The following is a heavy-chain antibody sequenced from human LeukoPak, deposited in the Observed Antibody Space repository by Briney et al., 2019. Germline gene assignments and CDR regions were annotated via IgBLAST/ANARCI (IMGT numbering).Heavy chain of an antibody. CDR3: EKRPGWGSGNDWFDP. CDR1: GFTFSSYA. J-gene: IGHJ5*02. V-gene: IGHV3-23*01. CDR2: ISGSGGST. Sequence: AGGSLRLSCAASGFTFSSYAMSWVRQAPGKGLEWVSAISGSGGSTYYADSVKGRFTISRDNSENTLYLQMNSLRAEDTAVYYCEKRPGWGSGNDWFDPWGQGTLVTVSS. D-gene: IGHD3-10*01.